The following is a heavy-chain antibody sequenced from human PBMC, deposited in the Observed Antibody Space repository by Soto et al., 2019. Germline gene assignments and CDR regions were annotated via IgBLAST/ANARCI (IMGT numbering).Heavy chain of an antibody. CDR3: ARYDFWGGYLIVPY. CDR2: IYYSGST. Sequence: PSETLSLTCTVSGGSISSGDYYWSWIRQPPGKGLEWIGYIYYSGSTYYNPSLKSRVTISVDTSKNQFSLKLSSVTAADTAVYYCARYDFWGGYLIVPYWGQGTLVTVSS. CDR1: GGSISSGDYY. D-gene: IGHD3-3*01. J-gene: IGHJ4*02. V-gene: IGHV4-30-4*01.